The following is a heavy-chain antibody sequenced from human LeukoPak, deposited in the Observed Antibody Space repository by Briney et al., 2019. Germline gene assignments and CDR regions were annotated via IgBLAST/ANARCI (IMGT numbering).Heavy chain of an antibody. CDR2: ISWNSGRI. Sequence: GGSLRLPCAASGFTFDDYAMHWVRQVPGRGLEWVSSISWNSGRIDYADSVKGRFSISRDNAKNSLYLQMNSLRAEDTALYYCARDFGYSTSSTNYFDFWGQGTLVTVSS. CDR3: ARDFGYSTSSTNYFDF. D-gene: IGHD6-6*01. J-gene: IGHJ4*02. V-gene: IGHV3-9*01. CDR1: GFTFDDYA.